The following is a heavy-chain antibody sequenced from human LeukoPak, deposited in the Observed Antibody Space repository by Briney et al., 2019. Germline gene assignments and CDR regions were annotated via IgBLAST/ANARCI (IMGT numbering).Heavy chain of an antibody. Sequence: SETLSLTCTVSGGSISSYYWSWIRQPAGKGLEWIGRIYTSGSTNYNPPLKSRVTMSVDTSKNQFFLKLSSVTAADTAVCYCARQAAAGTENWFDPWGQGTLVTVSS. CDR2: IYTSGST. D-gene: IGHD6-13*01. J-gene: IGHJ5*02. CDR3: ARQAAAGTENWFDP. CDR1: GGSISSYY. V-gene: IGHV4-4*07.